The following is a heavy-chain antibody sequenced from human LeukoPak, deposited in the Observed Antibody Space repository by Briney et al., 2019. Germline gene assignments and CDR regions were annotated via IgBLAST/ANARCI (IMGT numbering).Heavy chain of an antibody. D-gene: IGHD2-15*01. V-gene: IGHV1-46*01. CDR3: ARDNSYGDITWWFDP. Sequence: GASVKVSCKASGYTFTGHYMHWVRQAPGQGLEWMGLINPSGTGTLYTQKFQGRVTMTRDTPTSTDYMELSSLRSEDTAVYYCARDNSYGDITWWFDPWGQGTLVTVSS. J-gene: IGHJ5*02. CDR2: INPSGTGT. CDR1: GYTFTGHY.